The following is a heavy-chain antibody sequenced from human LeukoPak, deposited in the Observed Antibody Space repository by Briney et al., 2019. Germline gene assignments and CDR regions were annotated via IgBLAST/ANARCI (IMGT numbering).Heavy chain of an antibody. V-gene: IGHV3-30*18. CDR3: AKRGDGGHKSLEY. Sequence: GTSLRLPCVASGFTFSNYGMHWVRQAAGKGLEWVATITYDGSSEYYADSVQDRFTVTRDNSKNTPYMQMSSLKTEDTAVYYCAKRGDGGHKSLEYWGQGTLVIVSS. D-gene: IGHD3-16*01. J-gene: IGHJ4*02. CDR1: GFTFSNYG. CDR2: ITYDGSSE.